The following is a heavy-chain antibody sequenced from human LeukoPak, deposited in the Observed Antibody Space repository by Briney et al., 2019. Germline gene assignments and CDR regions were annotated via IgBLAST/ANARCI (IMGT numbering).Heavy chain of an antibody. V-gene: IGHV3-48*04. J-gene: IGHJ4*02. CDR3: AKGKNTGSYLSHVDY. Sequence: PGGSLRLSCAASGFNFNNYNMNWVRQAPGKGLEWVSYISSSGSTIYYADSVKGRFTISRDNAKNSLYLQMNSLRTEDTALYYCAKGKNTGSYLSHVDYWGQGTLVTVSS. D-gene: IGHD3-10*01. CDR2: ISSSGSTI. CDR1: GFNFNNYN.